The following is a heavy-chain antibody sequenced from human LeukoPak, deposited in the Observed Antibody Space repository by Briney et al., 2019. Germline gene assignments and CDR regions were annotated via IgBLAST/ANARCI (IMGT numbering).Heavy chain of an antibody. CDR1: GGSISSGSYY. CDR2: IYYSGST. D-gene: IGHD2-15*01. CDR3: ARDEDSRGWFDP. V-gene: IGHV4-30-4*08. J-gene: IGHJ5*02. Sequence: PSETLSLTCTVSGGSISSGSYYWSWIRQHPGKGLEWIGYIYYSGSTYYNPSLKSRVTISMDTSKNQFSLKLSSVTAADTAVYYCARDEDSRGWFDPWGQGTLVTVSS.